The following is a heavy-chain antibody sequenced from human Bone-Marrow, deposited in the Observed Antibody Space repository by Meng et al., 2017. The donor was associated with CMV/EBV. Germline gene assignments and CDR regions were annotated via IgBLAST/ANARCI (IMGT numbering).Heavy chain of an antibody. J-gene: IGHJ4*02. CDR2: IIPIFGTA. V-gene: IGHV1-69*06. Sequence: QVQLVQSGADVRKPGSSVKISCKASGGTCNNDAITWVRQAPGQGLEWMGCIIPIFGTANYAQKFQGRVTIIADKSTNTNYMELSSLRSEDTAVYYWTRGQQYMDFWGQGTLVTVSS. CDR1: GGTCNNDA. D-gene: IGHD6-13*01. CDR3: TRGQQYMDF.